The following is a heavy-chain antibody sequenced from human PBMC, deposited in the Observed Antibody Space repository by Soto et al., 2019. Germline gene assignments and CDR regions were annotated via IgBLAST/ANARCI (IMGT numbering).Heavy chain of an antibody. CDR3: ARVGPVPRDYDSSGYYFGFDP. V-gene: IGHV4-31*03. CDR1: GGSISSGGYY. Sequence: PSETLSLTCTVPGGSISSGGYYWSWIRQHPGKGLEWIGYIYYSGSTYYNPSLKSRVTISVDTSKNQFSLKLSSVTAADTAVYYCARVGPVPRDYDSSGYYFGFDPWGQGTLVTVS. CDR2: IYYSGST. D-gene: IGHD3-22*01. J-gene: IGHJ5*02.